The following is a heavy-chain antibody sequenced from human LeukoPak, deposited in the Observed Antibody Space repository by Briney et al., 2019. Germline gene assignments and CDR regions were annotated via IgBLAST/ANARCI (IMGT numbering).Heavy chain of an antibody. CDR2: SNNSGSI. V-gene: IGHV4-38-2*02. CDR3: ARAMRFSTLDY. CDR1: GYSLSSGYY. Sequence: SETLSLTCTVSGYSLSSGYYWGWTRQPPGEGLEWIGESNNSGSIYYNPSLKSRVTISRDTSKNQLSPKLSSVTAADTAVYYCARAMRFSTLDYWGKGTLVTVSS. J-gene: IGHJ4*02. D-gene: IGHD3-3*01.